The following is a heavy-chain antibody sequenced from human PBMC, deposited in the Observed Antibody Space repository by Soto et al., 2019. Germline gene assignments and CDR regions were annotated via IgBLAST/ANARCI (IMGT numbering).Heavy chain of an antibody. J-gene: IGHJ4*02. V-gene: IGHV3-33*01. D-gene: IGHD3-10*01. Sequence: QVQLVESGGGVVQPGRSLRLSCAASGFTFSSYGMHWVRQAPGKGLEWVAVIWYDGSNKYYADSVKGRFTISRDNSKNTLYLQMNSLRAEGTAVYYCARDAGGFDYWGQGTLVTVSS. CDR3: ARDAGGFDY. CDR2: IWYDGSNK. CDR1: GFTFSSYG.